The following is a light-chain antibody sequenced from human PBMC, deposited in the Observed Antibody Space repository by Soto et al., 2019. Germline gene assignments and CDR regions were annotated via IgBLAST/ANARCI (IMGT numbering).Light chain of an antibody. V-gene: IGLV2-14*01. CDR2: EVS. J-gene: IGLJ1*01. Sequence: QSVLTQPPSASGSPGQSVAISCTGASSDVGGYSYVSWYQQHPGKAPKLMIYEVSKRPSGVSNRFSGSKSGNTASLTISGLQAEDEADYYCSSYTSSSTYVFGTGTKVTVL. CDR1: SSDVGGYSY. CDR3: SSYTSSSTYV.